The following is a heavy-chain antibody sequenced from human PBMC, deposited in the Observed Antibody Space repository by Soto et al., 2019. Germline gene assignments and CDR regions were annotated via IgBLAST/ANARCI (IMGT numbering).Heavy chain of an antibody. CDR2: INSDGSST. V-gene: IGHV3-74*01. Sequence: EVQLVESGGGLVQPGGSLRLSCAASGFTFSSYWMHWVRQAPGKGLGWVSRINSDGSSTSYADSVKGRVTISRDNAKNTLYLQMISLRAEDTAVYYCARDRGWFGEVPFDNWGQGTLVTVSS. CDR1: GFTFSSYW. D-gene: IGHD3-10*01. CDR3: ARDRGWFGEVPFDN. J-gene: IGHJ4*02.